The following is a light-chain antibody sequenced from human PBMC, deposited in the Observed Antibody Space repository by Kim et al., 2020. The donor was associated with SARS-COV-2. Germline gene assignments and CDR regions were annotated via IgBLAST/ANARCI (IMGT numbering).Light chain of an antibody. CDR1: QSVGSN. CDR2: GAS. V-gene: IGKV3-15*01. CDR3: QQYDDWPPWT. J-gene: IGKJ1*01. Sequence: GSPGARATLSCRASQSVGSNVAWYQQKPGQAPRLLIYGASTRATDIPARFSGSGSGTEFTLTISSLQSEDLADYFCQQYDDWPPWTFGQGTKVEI.